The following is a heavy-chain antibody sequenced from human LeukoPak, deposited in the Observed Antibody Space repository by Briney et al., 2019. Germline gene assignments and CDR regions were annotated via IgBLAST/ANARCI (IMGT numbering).Heavy chain of an antibody. Sequence: AGGSLRLSCAASGFTVSSNYMSWVRQAPGKGLEWVSVIYSGGSTYYADSVKGRFAISRDNSKNTLYLQMNSLRAEDTAVYYCATRRAAGWNFDYWGQGTLVTVSS. D-gene: IGHD6-19*01. J-gene: IGHJ4*02. CDR2: IYSGGST. CDR1: GFTVSSNY. V-gene: IGHV3-53*01. CDR3: ATRRAAGWNFDY.